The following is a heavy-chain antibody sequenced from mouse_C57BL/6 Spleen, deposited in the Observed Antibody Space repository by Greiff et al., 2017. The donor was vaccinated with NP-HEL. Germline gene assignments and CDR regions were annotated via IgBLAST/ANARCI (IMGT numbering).Heavy chain of an antibody. Sequence: VKLMESGAELVKPGASVKLSCKASGYTFTEYTIHWVKQRSGQGLEWIGWFYPGSGSITYNEKFQDKATLTADKSSSTVYMELSRLTSEDSAVYFCARHEGRLQAMDYWGQGTSVTVSS. CDR2: FYPGSGSI. CDR1: GYTFTEYT. D-gene: IGHD3-2*02. CDR3: ARHEGRLQAMDY. V-gene: IGHV1-62-2*01. J-gene: IGHJ4*01.